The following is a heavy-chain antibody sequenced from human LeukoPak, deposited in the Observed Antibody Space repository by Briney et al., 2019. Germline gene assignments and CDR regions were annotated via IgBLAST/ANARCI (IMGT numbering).Heavy chain of an antibody. CDR3: ARDYDSSGYYPWYYGMDV. Sequence: SETLSLTCTVSGGSISSGDYYWSWIRQPPGKGLEWIGYIYYSGSTYYNLSLKSRVTISVDTSKNQFSLKLSSVTAADTAVYYCARDYDSSGYYPWYYGMDVWGQGTTVTVSS. CDR2: IYYSGST. D-gene: IGHD3-22*01. J-gene: IGHJ6*02. V-gene: IGHV4-30-4*01. CDR1: GGSISSGDYY.